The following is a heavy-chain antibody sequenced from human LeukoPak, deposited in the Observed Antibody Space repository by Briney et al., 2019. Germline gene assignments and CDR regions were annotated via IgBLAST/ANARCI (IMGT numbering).Heavy chain of an antibody. CDR2: IYYSGST. CDR3: ARAGRYCSSTSCYNYFDY. Sequence: PSETLSLTCTVSGGSISSYYWSWIRQPPGKGLEWIGYIYYSGSTYYNPSLKSRVTISVDRSKNQFSLKLSSVTAADTAVYYCARAGRYCSSTSCYNYFDYWGQGTLVTVSS. D-gene: IGHD2-2*01. J-gene: IGHJ4*02. V-gene: IGHV4-59*12. CDR1: GGSISSYY.